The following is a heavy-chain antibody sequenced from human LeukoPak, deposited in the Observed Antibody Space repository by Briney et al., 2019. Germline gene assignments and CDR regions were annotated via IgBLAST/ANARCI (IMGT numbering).Heavy chain of an antibody. J-gene: IGHJ6*03. D-gene: IGHD3/OR15-3a*01. CDR2: IIPIFGTA. V-gene: IGHV1-69*05. CDR3: ARGGGFDFWADYYYYMDV. Sequence: ASVKVSCKASGGTFSSYAISWVRQAPGQGLEWMGGIIPIFGTANYAQKFQGRVTITTDESTSIAYMELSRLRSEDTAVYYCARGGGFDFWADYYYYMDVWGKGTTVTVSS. CDR1: GGTFSSYA.